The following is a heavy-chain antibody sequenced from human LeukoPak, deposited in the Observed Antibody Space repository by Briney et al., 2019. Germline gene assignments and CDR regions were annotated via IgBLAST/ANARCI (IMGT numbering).Heavy chain of an antibody. CDR2: IYTSGST. Sequence: SETLSLTCTVSGGSISSGGYYWSWIRQPAGKGLEWIGRIYTSGSTNYNPSLKSRVTMSVDTSKNQFSLKLSSVTAADTAVYYCARELYSSSWYKWFDPWGQGTLVTVSS. CDR3: ARELYSSSWYKWFDP. J-gene: IGHJ5*02. V-gene: IGHV4-61*02. CDR1: GGSISSGGYY. D-gene: IGHD6-13*01.